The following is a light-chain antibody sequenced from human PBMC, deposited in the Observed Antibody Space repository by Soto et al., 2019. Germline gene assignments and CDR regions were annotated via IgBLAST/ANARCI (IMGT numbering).Light chain of an antibody. V-gene: IGKV3-20*01. CDR3: QHSNNWPWT. CDR2: GAS. CDR1: QSVSSSY. J-gene: IGKJ1*01. Sequence: EIVLTQSPGTLSLSPGERATLSCRASQSVSSSYLAWYQQKPGQAPRLLMYGASNRATGIPARFSGSGSGTDFTLTISSLEPEDFAVYYCQHSNNWPWTFGQGTEVDIK.